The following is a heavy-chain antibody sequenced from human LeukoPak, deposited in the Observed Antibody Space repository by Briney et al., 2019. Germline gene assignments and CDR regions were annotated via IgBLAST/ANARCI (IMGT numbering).Heavy chain of an antibody. CDR3: AAVFGSGYYYYFDY. CDR2: IAVGSGNT. CDR1: GFTFTCSS. V-gene: IGHV1-58*02. Sequence: GASVKVSCKASGFTFTCSSMQWVRHARGQRQEWKGWIAVGSGNTNYAQKFQGRVTITRDMSTSTAYMELSSLRSEDTAVYYCAAVFGSGYYYYFDYWGRGTLVTVSS. J-gene: IGHJ4*02. D-gene: IGHD3-22*01.